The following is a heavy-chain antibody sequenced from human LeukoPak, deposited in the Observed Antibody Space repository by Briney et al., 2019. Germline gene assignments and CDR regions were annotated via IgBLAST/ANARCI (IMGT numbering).Heavy chain of an antibody. V-gene: IGHV4-39*01. J-gene: IGHJ4*02. CDR1: GGSISSSSYY. D-gene: IGHD1-1*01. CDR2: IYYSGST. Sequence: SETLSLTCTVSGGSISSSSYYWGWIRQPPRKGLEWIGSIYYSGSTYYNPSLKSRVTISVDTSKNQFSLKLSSVTAADTAVYYCARSLIRLERRLGFDYWGQGTLVTVSS. CDR3: ARSLIRLERRLGFDY.